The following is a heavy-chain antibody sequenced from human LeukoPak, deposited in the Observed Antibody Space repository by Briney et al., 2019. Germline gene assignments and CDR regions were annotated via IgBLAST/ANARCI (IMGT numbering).Heavy chain of an antibody. V-gene: IGHV3-69-1*01. CDR2: IPISGAI. CDR1: GFTFSNFV. J-gene: IGHJ5*01. CDR3: TRSNSGWFDS. D-gene: IGHD6-19*01. Sequence: GGSLRPSCAASGFTFSNFVMNWVRQAPGKGLEWVSSIPISGAIYYADSVKGRFTISRDNARISLYLQMNSLRADDTAVYYCTRSNSGWFDSWGQGTLVTVSS.